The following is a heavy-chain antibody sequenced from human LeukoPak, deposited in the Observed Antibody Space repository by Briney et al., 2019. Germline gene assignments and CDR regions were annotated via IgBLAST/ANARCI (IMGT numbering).Heavy chain of an antibody. CDR1: GYTFTSYD. J-gene: IGHJ4*02. CDR3: ASSITMVRGVLDY. CDR2: INPNSGGT. V-gene: IGHV1-2*02. Sequence: ASVKVSRKASGYTFTSYDINWVRQATGQGLEWMGWINPNSGGTNYAQKFQGRVTMTRDTSISTAYMELSRLRSDDTAVYYCASSITMVRGVLDYWGQGTLVTVSS. D-gene: IGHD3-10*01.